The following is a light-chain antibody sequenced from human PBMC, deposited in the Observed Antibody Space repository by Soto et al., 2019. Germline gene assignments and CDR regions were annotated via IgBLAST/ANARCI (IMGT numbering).Light chain of an antibody. V-gene: IGKV1-5*01. CDR2: AAS. CDR3: QQLNSYPS. CDR1: QTISSW. J-gene: IGKJ4*01. Sequence: IQMTQSTSTLSGSLGDRVTITCRASQTISSWLAWYQQKPGKAPKLLIYAASTLQSGVPSRFSGSGSGTDFTLTISSLQPEDFATYYCQQLNSYPSFGGGTKVDIK.